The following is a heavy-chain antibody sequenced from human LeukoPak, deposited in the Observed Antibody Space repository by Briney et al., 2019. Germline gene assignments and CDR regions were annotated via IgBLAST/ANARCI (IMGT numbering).Heavy chain of an antibody. Sequence: SETLSLTCTVSGGSISSYYWSWIRQPPGKGLEWIGYIYYSGSTNYNPSLKSRVTISVDTSKNQFSLKLSSVTAADTAVYYCARALVVPWYFDYWGQGTLVTVSS. CDR1: GGSISSYY. V-gene: IGHV4-59*01. CDR3: ARALVVPWYFDY. D-gene: IGHD2-15*01. J-gene: IGHJ4*02. CDR2: IYYSGST.